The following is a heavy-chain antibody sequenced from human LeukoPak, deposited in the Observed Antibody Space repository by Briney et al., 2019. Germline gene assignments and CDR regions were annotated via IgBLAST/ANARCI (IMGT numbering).Heavy chain of an antibody. CDR3: AREGVTIFGVVTYTFDY. V-gene: IGHV3-48*03. Sequence: GGSLRLSCAASEFTFSEYEMNWVRQAPGKGLEWVSYISSSSSTIYYADSVKGRFTISRDNAKNSLYLQMNSLRAEDTAVYYCAREGVTIFGVVTYTFDYWGQGTLVTVSS. D-gene: IGHD3-3*01. CDR1: EFTFSEYE. J-gene: IGHJ4*02. CDR2: ISSSSSTI.